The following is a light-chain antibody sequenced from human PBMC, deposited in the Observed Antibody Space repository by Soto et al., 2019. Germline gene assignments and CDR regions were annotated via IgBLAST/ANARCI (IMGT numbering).Light chain of an antibody. Sequence: EIVLTQSPATLSLSPGESATLSCRASQSVSSYLAWYQQKPGQAPRLLIFDASKRATGIPARFSGSGSGTDFALTISSLEPEDIAVYYCQQRSDWPTFGGGTKVEIK. CDR3: QQRSDWPT. V-gene: IGKV3-11*01. J-gene: IGKJ4*01. CDR2: DAS. CDR1: QSVSSY.